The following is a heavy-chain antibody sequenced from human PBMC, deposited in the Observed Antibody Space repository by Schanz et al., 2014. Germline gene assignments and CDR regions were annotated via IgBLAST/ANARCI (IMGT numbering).Heavy chain of an antibody. CDR2: IGTPGDT. Sequence: EVQLVESGGGLAQPGGSLRLSCAASGFTFSSYDMHWVRQVTGKGLEWVSSIGTPGDTYYPASVKGRFTISRENAKDSLYLQMNSLRAGDTAMYYCARGRYDTSGYYYYSMDLWGQGTTVTVSS. CDR1: GFTFSSYD. J-gene: IGHJ6*02. D-gene: IGHD3-22*01. V-gene: IGHV3-13*01. CDR3: ARGRYDTSGYYYYSMDL.